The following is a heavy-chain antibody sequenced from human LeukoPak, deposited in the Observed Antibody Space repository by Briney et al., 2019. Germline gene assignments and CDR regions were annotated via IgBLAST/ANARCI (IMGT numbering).Heavy chain of an antibody. CDR3: ARGARRYSGSYRSYFDY. D-gene: IGHD1-26*01. V-gene: IGHV3-23*01. CDR2: IFPSGGEI. CDR1: GFTFSTFA. Sequence: PGGSLRLSCAASGFTFSTFAMIWVRQPPGKGLEWVSSIFPSGGEIHYADSVRGRFTISRDNSKNTLYLQMNSLRAEDTAVYYCARGARRYSGSYRSYFDYWGQGTLVTVSS. J-gene: IGHJ4*02.